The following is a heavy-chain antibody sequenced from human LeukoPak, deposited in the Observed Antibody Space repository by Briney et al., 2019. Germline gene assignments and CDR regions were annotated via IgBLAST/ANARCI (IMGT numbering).Heavy chain of an antibody. V-gene: IGHV4-39*01. J-gene: IGHJ6*03. CDR3: ARDGYSGYDWIYYYYYMDV. Sequence: PSETLSLTCTVSGGSISSSSYYWGWIRQPPGKGLEWIGSIYYSGSTYYNPSLKSRVTISVDTSKNQFSLKLSSVTAADTAVYYCARDGYSGYDWIYYYYYMDVWGKGTTVTISS. CDR1: GGSISSSSYY. D-gene: IGHD5-12*01. CDR2: IYYSGST.